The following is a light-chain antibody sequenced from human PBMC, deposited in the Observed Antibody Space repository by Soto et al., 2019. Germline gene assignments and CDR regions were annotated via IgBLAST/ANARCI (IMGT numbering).Light chain of an antibody. V-gene: IGKV1-39*01. Sequence: DIQMTQSPSSLSASVGDRVTITCRVSQSISSYLNWYQQKPGEAPNLLIYAASSLQSGVPSRFSDSGSGTDFTLTISSLQPEDFATYYCQQRYSTSLTFGGGTKVEIK. CDR1: QSISSY. CDR3: QQRYSTSLT. CDR2: AAS. J-gene: IGKJ4*01.